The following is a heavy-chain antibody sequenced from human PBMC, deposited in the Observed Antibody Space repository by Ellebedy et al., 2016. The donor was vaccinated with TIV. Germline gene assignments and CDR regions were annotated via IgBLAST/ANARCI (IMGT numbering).Heavy chain of an antibody. Sequence: ASVKVSCXASGYSFTNYYLHWVRQAPGQGLEWVGVINPNAGTTAYAQKFQGRVTMTRDTSTSTAYMELSSLRSEDTAVYYCARVTRYLYDRSGYYWGYWGQGTLVTVSS. J-gene: IGHJ4*02. D-gene: IGHD3-22*01. CDR1: GYSFTNYY. CDR2: INPNAGTT. CDR3: ARVTRYLYDRSGYYWGY. V-gene: IGHV1-46*01.